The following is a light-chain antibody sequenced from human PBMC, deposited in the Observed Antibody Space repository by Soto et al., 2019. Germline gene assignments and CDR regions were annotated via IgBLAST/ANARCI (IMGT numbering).Light chain of an antibody. CDR1: QGIRND. Sequence: AIQMTQSPSSLSASVGDRVTITCRASQGIRNDLGWYQQKPGKAPKLLIYAASSLQSGVPSRFSGSGSRTDFTLNISSLQPEDFATYYCLQDYNYPWTFGQGTKVEIK. V-gene: IGKV1-6*01. J-gene: IGKJ1*01. CDR2: AAS. CDR3: LQDYNYPWT.